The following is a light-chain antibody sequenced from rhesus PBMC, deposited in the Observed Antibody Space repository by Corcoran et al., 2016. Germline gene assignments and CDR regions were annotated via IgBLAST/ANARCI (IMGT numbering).Light chain of an antibody. J-gene: IGKJ4*01. CDR3: HKYGNSPLT. Sequence: QVILTQSPATLSLSPGERATISCRASQTIGTYSAWYQQKPGQAPKLLIYGVYSRVTGIPDRFSGSGSGTEFTLTINSLEPEDFAIYYCHKYGNSPLTFVGGTKV. V-gene: IGKV3-53*02. CDR1: QTIGTY. CDR2: GVY.